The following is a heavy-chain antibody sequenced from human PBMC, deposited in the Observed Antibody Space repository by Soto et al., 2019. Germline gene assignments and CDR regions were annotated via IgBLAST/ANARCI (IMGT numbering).Heavy chain of an antibody. CDR1: GESISGYP. J-gene: IGHJ4*02. V-gene: IGHV1-69*13. D-gene: IGHD2-15*01. Sequence: SLKLDCKGFGESISGYPSSCVRQDPGQGLEWMGGIIPIFGTANYAQKFQGRVTITADESTSTAYMELSSLRSEDTAVYYCARENCSGGSCYFANWGQGTLVTVSS. CDR2: IIPIFGTA. CDR3: ARENCSGGSCYFAN.